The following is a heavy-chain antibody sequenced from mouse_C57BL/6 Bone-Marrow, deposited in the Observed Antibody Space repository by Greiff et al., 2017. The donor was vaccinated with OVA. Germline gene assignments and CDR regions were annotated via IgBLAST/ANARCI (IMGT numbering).Heavy chain of an antibody. V-gene: IGHV1-82*01. CDR1: GYAFSSSW. CDR3: ARDYGGSYWYFDV. CDR2: IYPGDGDA. Sequence: QVQLQQSGPELVKPGASVKISCKASGYAFSSSWLNWVKQRPGKGLEWLGRIYPGDGDANYNGKFKGQATLTADKSSSTAYMQLSSLPSEDSAVYFCARDYGGSYWYFDVGGTGTPVTVSS. D-gene: IGHD1-1*02. J-gene: IGHJ1*03.